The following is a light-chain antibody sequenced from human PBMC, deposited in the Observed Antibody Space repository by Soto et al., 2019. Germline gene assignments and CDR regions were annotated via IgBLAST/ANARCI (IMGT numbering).Light chain of an antibody. J-gene: IGLJ1*01. V-gene: IGLV2-18*01. Sequence: TQPPSFSVSPWQSVTSSCTRTITDFVSYNRVSWYQQPPGTAPKLIIYEASNRPSGVPDRFSGSKSGNTASLTISGLQAADEADYYCSLDTSETTYVCGTGSKV. CDR2: EAS. CDR3: SLDTSETTYV. CDR1: ITDFVSYNR.